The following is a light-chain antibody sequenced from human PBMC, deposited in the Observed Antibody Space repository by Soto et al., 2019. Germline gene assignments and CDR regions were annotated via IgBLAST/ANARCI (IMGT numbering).Light chain of an antibody. Sequence: EIVLTQSPGTLSLSPGQRATLSCRASQSVNSRYLAWFQQKPGQAPRLLIYGASTRATGIPDRFSGSGAGTDFTLTISILEPEDFAVYYCQQYGSSPQTFGQGTKVDIK. J-gene: IGKJ1*01. CDR2: GAS. CDR1: QSVNSRY. CDR3: QQYGSSPQT. V-gene: IGKV3-20*01.